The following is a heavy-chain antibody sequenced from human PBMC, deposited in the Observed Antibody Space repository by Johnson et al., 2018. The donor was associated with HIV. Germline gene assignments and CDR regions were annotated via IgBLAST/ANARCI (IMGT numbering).Heavy chain of an antibody. V-gene: IGHV3-13*01. D-gene: IGHD5-12*01. CDR3: VKDILAMILYDGCDV. Sequence: EVQLVESGGGVVQPGGSLRLSCAASGFTFSSYDMHWVRQATGKGLEWVSAIGTAGDTYYPGSVKGRFTISRENAKNSLYLQMNSLRPEDTALYYCVKDILAMILYDGCDVWGHGTMVTVSS. CDR2: IGTAGDT. CDR1: GFTFSSYD. J-gene: IGHJ3*01.